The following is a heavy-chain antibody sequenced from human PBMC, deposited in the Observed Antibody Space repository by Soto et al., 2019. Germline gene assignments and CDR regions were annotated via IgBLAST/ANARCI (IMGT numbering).Heavy chain of an antibody. J-gene: IGHJ5*02. Sequence: PAETLCLTCTISVGSISISSYYWGWIRQPRGKGLEWIGSIYYSGSTYYNPSLKSRVTISVDTSKNQFSLKLSSVTAADTAVYYRARIVVVTDTHNWFDPWGQGTMVTVSS. V-gene: IGHV4-39*01. D-gene: IGHD2-21*02. CDR2: IYYSGST. CDR3: ARIVVVTDTHNWFDP. CDR1: VGSISISSYY.